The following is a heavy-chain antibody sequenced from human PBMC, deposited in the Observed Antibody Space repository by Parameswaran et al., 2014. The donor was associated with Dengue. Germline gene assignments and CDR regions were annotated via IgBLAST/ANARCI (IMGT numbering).Heavy chain of an antibody. CDR3: ARDSGGVSLQNDY. D-gene: IGHD2-15*01. CDR2: IYSGGST. Sequence: RWIRQPPGKGLEWVSVIYSGGSTYYADSVKGRFTISRDNSKNTLYLQMNSLRAEDTAVYYCARDSGGVSLQNDYWGQGTLVTVSS. V-gene: IGHV3-53*01. J-gene: IGHJ4*02.